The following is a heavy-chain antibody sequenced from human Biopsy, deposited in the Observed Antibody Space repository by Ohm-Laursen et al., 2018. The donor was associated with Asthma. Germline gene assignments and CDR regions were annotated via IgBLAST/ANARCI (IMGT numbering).Heavy chain of an antibody. J-gene: IGHJ6*02. CDR3: ARAHSSGWTRGMDV. Sequence: SLRLSCAASGFTFSAYGMHWVRQAPGKGLDWVAGISFDGSNKYFADSVEGRFTISRDNSQNTLYLQMNSLRVDDTAVYFCARAHSSGWTRGMDVWGQGTTVTVSS. CDR1: GFTFSAYG. CDR2: ISFDGSNK. D-gene: IGHD6-19*01. V-gene: IGHV3-30*03.